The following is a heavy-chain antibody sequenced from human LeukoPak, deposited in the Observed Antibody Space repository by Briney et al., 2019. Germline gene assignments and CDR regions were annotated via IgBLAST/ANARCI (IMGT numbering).Heavy chain of an antibody. J-gene: IGHJ4*02. CDR3: AKAGFGELSTRGY. D-gene: IGHD3-10*01. CDR1: GFTFSSYA. Sequence: GGSLRLSCAASGFTFSSYAMSWVRQAPGKGLEWVSAISGSGGSTYYADSVKGRFTISRDNSKNTLYLQTNSLRAEDTAVYYCAKAGFGELSTRGYWGQGTLVTVSS. CDR2: ISGSGGST. V-gene: IGHV3-23*01.